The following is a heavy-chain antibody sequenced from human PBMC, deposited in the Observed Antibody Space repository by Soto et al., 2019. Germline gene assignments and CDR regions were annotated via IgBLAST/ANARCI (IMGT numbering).Heavy chain of an antibody. CDR2: ISYDGSNK. Sequence: QVQLVESGGGVVQPGRSLRLSCAASGFTFSSYGMHWVRQAPGKGLEWVAVISYDGSNKYYADSVKGRFTISRDNSKNTLYLQMNSLRAEDTAVYYCAKWGRGQWLVSIDREEDFDYWGQGTLVTVSS. J-gene: IGHJ4*02. V-gene: IGHV3-30*18. D-gene: IGHD6-19*01. CDR3: AKWGRGQWLVSIDREEDFDY. CDR1: GFTFSSYG.